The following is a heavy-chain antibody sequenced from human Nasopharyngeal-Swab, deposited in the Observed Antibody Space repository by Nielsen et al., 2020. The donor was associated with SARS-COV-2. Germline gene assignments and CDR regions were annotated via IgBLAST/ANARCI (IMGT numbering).Heavy chain of an antibody. V-gene: IGHV4-30-2*01. CDR1: GGSISSGGYS. CDR2: IYHSGST. J-gene: IGHJ6*03. Sequence: SETLSLTCAVSGGSISSGGYSWSWIRQPPGKGLEWIGYIYHSGSTYYNPSLKSRVTISVDRSKNQFSLKLSSVTAADTAVYYCARGGTTVTYLGYYYYMDVWGKGTTVTVSS. D-gene: IGHD4-11*01. CDR3: ARGGTTVTYLGYYYYMDV.